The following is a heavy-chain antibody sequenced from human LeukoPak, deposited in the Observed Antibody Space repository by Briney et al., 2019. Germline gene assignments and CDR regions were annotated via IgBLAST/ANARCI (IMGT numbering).Heavy chain of an antibody. V-gene: IGHV3-23*01. CDR3: SKDPNGDYVGAFDM. J-gene: IGHJ3*02. CDR2: ITGSGRGT. D-gene: IGHD4-17*01. CDR1: GLTFSKYA. Sequence: WGCLRLSCTASGLTFSKYATTWGRQAPGKGLGWGSSITGSGRGTYYADSVKGRFSVSRDNSQNTVFLHMNSLRADDTALYYCSKDPNGDYVGAFDMWGPGTMVTVSS.